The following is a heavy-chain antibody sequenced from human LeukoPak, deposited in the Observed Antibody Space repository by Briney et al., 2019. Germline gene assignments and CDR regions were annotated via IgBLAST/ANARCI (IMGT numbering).Heavy chain of an antibody. V-gene: IGHV4-34*01. Sequence: PSETLSLTCAVYGGSFSGYYWSWIRQPPGKGLEWIGEINHSGSTNYNPSLKSRATISVDTSKNQFSLKLSSVTAADTAVYYCARGGREYYGSGSYYSLRLRGFDYWGQGTLVTVSS. CDR2: INHSGST. CDR1: GGSFSGYY. CDR3: ARGGREYYGSGSYYSLRLRGFDY. J-gene: IGHJ4*02. D-gene: IGHD3-10*01.